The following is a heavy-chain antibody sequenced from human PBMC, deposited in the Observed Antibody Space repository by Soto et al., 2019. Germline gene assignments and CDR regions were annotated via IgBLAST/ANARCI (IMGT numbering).Heavy chain of an antibody. Sequence: GGSLRLSCAASGFTFSSYSMNWVRQAPGKGLEWASSISSSSSYIYYADSVKGRFTISRDNAKNSLYLQMNSLRAEDTAVYYCARDTTPCISTSCYTLNYGMDVWGQGTTVTVSS. J-gene: IGHJ6*02. CDR3: ARDTTPCISTSCYTLNYGMDV. D-gene: IGHD2-2*02. CDR1: GFTFSSYS. CDR2: ISSSSSYI. V-gene: IGHV3-21*01.